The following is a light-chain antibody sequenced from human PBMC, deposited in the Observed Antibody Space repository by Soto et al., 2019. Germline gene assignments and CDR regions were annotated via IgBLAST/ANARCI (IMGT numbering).Light chain of an antibody. CDR2: GNN. V-gene: IGLV1-40*01. CDR3: QSFDISLSAWV. Sequence: QSVPTQPPSVSGAPGQRVIISCTGTSSDIGAGYDVHWYQQLPGTAPKLHISGNNNRPSGVPDRFSGSKSGSSASLAITGLQTEDEAHYYCQSFDISLSAWVFGGGTKLTVL. J-gene: IGLJ3*02. CDR1: SSDIGAGYD.